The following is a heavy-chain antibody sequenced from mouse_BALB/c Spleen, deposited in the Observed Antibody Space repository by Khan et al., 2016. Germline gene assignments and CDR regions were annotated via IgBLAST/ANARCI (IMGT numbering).Heavy chain of an antibody. V-gene: IGHV7-3*02. D-gene: IGHD4-1*01. CDR2: IRNKANGYTT. J-gene: IGHJ2*01. CDR3: ARDKLGSSDY. CDR1: GFTFTDYY. Sequence: EVQLQESGGGLVQPGGSLRLSCATSGFTFTDYYMSWVRQPPGKALEWLGFIRNKANGYTTEYSASVKGRFTISRDNSQSILYLQMNTLRAEDSATYYCARDKLGSSDYWGQGTTHTVSS.